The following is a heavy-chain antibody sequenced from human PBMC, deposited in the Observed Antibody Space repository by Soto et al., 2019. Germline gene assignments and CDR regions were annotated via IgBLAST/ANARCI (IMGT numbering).Heavy chain of an antibody. J-gene: IGHJ5*02. V-gene: IGHV3-23*01. CDR3: AKDRVITLRKRIAVAESWFDP. Sequence: EVQLLESGGGLVQPGGSLRLSCAASGFTFSSYAMSWVRQAPGKGLEWVSAISGSGGSTYYADSVKGRFTISRDNSKNTLYLQMNSLRAEDTAVYYCAKDRVITLRKRIAVAESWFDPWGQGTLVTVSS. D-gene: IGHD6-19*01. CDR1: GFTFSSYA. CDR2: ISGSGGST.